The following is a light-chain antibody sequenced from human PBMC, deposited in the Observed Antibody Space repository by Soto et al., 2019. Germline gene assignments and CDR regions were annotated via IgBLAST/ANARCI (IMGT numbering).Light chain of an antibody. Sequence: SVLTQPASGSGSPGQSITISCTGTSSDVGGYNYVSWYQQHPGKAPKLMIYDVSNRPSGVSNRFSGSKSGNTASLTISGLQAEDEADYYCSSYTSSSTYVFGTGTKVNVL. CDR3: SSYTSSSTYV. J-gene: IGLJ1*01. CDR2: DVS. V-gene: IGLV2-14*01. CDR1: SSDVGGYNY.